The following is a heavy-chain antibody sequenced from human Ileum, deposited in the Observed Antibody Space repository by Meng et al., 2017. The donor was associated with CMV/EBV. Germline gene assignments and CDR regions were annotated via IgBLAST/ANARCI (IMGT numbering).Heavy chain of an antibody. Sequence: EVNLLESGGGLVRPGGSLRRSCAASGFTFDAYAMTWVRQAPGKGLEWVSAIIGNGDITYYAQSVRGRFTISRDNSRNTLYLQMNSLRTEDTAVYYCTKDKDGAGDWWGQGALVTVSS. J-gene: IGHJ4*02. CDR1: GFTFDAYA. CDR3: TKDKDGAGDW. V-gene: IGHV3-23*01. D-gene: IGHD3/OR15-3a*01. CDR2: IIGNGDIT.